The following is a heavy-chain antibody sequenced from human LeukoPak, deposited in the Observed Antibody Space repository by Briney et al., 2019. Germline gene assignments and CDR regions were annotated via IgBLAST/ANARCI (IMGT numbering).Heavy chain of an antibody. D-gene: IGHD3-10*01. CDR1: DYAFSAYF. Sequence: PGGSLRLSCVGSDYAFSAYFMAWVRQGPGKGLMWVSQMNNIGTVTKYAGSVKGRFTISRDNFKNTLYLQMNGLRSEDTGIYYCARLRFASGSNWFDPWGPGTLVTVSS. CDR2: MNNIGTVT. V-gene: IGHV3-74*03. J-gene: IGHJ5*01. CDR3: ARLRFASGSNWFDP.